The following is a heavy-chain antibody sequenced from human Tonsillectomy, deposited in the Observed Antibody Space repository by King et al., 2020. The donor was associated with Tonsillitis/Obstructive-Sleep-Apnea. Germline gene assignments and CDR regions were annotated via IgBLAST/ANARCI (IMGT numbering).Heavy chain of an antibody. CDR1: GFTFSNAW. CDR2: IKSKTDGGTT. D-gene: IGHD3-3*01. Sequence: VQLVQSGGGLVKPGGSLRLSCAASGFTFSNAWMNWVRQAPGKGLEWVGRIKSKTDGGTTDYAAPVKGRFTISRDDSKNTLYLQMNSLKTEDTAVYYCTTHYNPSTIYDFWSGYYGVIVWGQGTTVTVSS. CDR3: TTHYNPSTIYDFWSGYYGVIV. J-gene: IGHJ6*02. V-gene: IGHV3-15*07.